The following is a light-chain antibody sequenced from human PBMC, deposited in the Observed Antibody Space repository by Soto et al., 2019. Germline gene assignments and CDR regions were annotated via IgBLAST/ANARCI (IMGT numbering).Light chain of an antibody. CDR3: GTWDSGRSAWV. CDR1: SSNIGNNY. CDR2: DNN. J-gene: IGLJ3*02. V-gene: IGLV1-51*01. Sequence: QSVLTQPPSVSAAPGQTVTISCSGSSSNIGNNYVSWYQQHPGTAPKLLIYDNNKRPSGIPDRFSGSKSGTSATLGITGLQTGDEADDYCGTWDSGRSAWVFGGGTKLTVL.